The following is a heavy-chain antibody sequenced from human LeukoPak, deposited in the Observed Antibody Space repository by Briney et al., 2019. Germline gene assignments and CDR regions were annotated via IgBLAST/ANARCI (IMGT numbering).Heavy chain of an antibody. Sequence: PGGSLRLSCAASGFTFSSYSMNWVRQAPGKGLEWVSSISSSSSYIYYADSVKGRFTISRDNAKNSLYLQMNSLRIEDTAVYYCARDPGPAIVGATYRFDSWGQGTLVTVSS. CDR3: ARDPGPAIVGATYRFDS. V-gene: IGHV3-21*01. D-gene: IGHD1-26*01. J-gene: IGHJ4*02. CDR2: ISSSSSYI. CDR1: GFTFSSYS.